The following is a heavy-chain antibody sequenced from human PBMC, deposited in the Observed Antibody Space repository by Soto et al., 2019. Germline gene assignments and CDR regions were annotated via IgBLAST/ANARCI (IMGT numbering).Heavy chain of an antibody. J-gene: IGHJ6*03. D-gene: IGHD2-15*01. CDR2: ISSGSTTI. Sequence: GGSLRLSCAASGFTFSTYSVNWVRLAPGKGLEWISYISSGSTTIYYADSVRGRFTISRDNAKNSLYLQMNSLRAEDTAVYYCAREPYCSGGSCYSFSREYYYYMDVWGKGTTVTVSS. CDR3: AREPYCSGGSCYSFSREYYYYMDV. V-gene: IGHV3-48*01. CDR1: GFTFSTYS.